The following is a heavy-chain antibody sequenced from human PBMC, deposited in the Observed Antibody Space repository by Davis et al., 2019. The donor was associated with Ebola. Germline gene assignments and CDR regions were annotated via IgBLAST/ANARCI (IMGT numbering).Heavy chain of an antibody. CDR2: IIPILGIA. J-gene: IGHJ5*02. Sequence: SVKVSCKASGGTFSSYAISWVRQAPGQGLEWMGRIIPILGIANYAQKFQGRVTITADKSTSTAYMELRSLRAEDTAVYYCARGGYCSSTSCSNWFDPWGQGTLVTVSS. V-gene: IGHV1-69*04. CDR1: GGTFSSYA. CDR3: ARGGYCSSTSCSNWFDP. D-gene: IGHD2-2*01.